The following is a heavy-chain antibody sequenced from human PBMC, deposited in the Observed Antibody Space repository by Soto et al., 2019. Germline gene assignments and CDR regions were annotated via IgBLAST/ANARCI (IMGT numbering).Heavy chain of an antibody. V-gene: IGHV3-23*01. Sequence: GGSLRLSCAASGFTFSSYAMSWVRQAPGKGLEWVSSISGSGCSTYYADSVKGRFTISKDNSKNTLYLQMNSLRAEDTAVYYCAKETKEYGVGSGYLPQFEYWGQGTLVTVSS. CDR3: AKETKEYGVGSGYLPQFEY. J-gene: IGHJ4*02. CDR2: ISGSGCST. D-gene: IGHD3-22*01. CDR1: GFTFSSYA.